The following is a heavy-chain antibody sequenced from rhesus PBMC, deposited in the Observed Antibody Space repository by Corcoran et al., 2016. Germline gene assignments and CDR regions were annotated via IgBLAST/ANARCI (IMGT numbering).Heavy chain of an antibody. Sequence: QVQLQESGPGLVKPSETLSLTCAVSGGSVSSSNWWSCIRQPPGKGLEWIGYISGSSGSTYYNPALKRRVTISTDTSKNQFALKLSSVTAADTAVYYCARDTCDYWGQGVLVTVSS. CDR2: ISGSSGST. V-gene: IGHV4-65*01. J-gene: IGHJ4*01. CDR1: GGSVSSSNW. D-gene: IGHD5-12*01. CDR3: ARDTCDY.